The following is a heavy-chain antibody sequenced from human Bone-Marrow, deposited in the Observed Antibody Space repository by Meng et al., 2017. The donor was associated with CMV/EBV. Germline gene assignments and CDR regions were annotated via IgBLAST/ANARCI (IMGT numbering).Heavy chain of an antibody. D-gene: IGHD1/OR15-1a*01. CDR3: ARDILEHNAFDM. CDR2: ISYIGIT. CDR1: GGSVSSSLYY. J-gene: IGHJ3*02. V-gene: IGHV4-61*01. Sequence: SETLSLTCTVAGGSVSSSLYYWTWLRQPPGKGLEWIGYISYIGITNYNASLKSRVTISVDTSKNQFSLKLSSVTAADSAVYYCARDILEHNAFDMWGQGTMVTGSS.